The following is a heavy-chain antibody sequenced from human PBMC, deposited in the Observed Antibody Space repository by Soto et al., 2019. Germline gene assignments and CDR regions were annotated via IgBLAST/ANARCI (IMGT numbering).Heavy chain of an antibody. V-gene: IGHV3-23*01. CDR3: AKAGVGAHYYNYGMEV. CDR1: GFTFSSYA. D-gene: IGHD1-26*01. CDR2: ISGSGGST. J-gene: IGHJ6*02. Sequence: GGSLRLSCAASGFTFSSYAMSWVRQAPGKGLEWVSAISGSGGSTYYADSVKGRFTISRDNPKNTLYLQMNSLRAEDTAIYSCAKAGVGAHYYNYGMEVWGQGTTVTVSS.